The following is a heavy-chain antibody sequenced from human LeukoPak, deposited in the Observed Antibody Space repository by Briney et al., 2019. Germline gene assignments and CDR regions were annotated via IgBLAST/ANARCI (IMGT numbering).Heavy chain of an antibody. CDR2: IRYDGSNK. Sequence: GGSLRLSCAASGFTFSSYGMHWVRQAPGKGLEWVAFIRYDGSNKYYADSVKGRFTISRDNSKNTLYLQMNSLRAEDTAVYYCAKGAPGYCSGGSCYSTLDYWGQGTLVTVSS. V-gene: IGHV3-30*02. J-gene: IGHJ4*02. CDR1: GFTFSSYG. D-gene: IGHD2-15*01. CDR3: AKGAPGYCSGGSCYSTLDY.